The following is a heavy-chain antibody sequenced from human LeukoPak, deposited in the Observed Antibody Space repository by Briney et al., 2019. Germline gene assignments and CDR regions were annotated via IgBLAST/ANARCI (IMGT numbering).Heavy chain of an antibody. Sequence: ETLSLTCAVYGGSFSGYTWSWVGQAPGKGLEWVSVIYSRGSTYYADSVKGRFTISRDNSKNTLYLQMNSLRAEDTAVYYCARGGEYYDYVWGSYRYEFDYWGQGTLVTVSS. D-gene: IGHD3-16*02. J-gene: IGHJ4*02. CDR1: GGSFSGYT. CDR2: IYSRGST. V-gene: IGHV3-53*01. CDR3: ARGGEYYDYVWGSYRYEFDY.